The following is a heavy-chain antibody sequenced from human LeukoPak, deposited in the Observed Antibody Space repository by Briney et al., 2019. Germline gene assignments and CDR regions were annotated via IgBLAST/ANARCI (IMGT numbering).Heavy chain of an antibody. CDR2: IYTSGST. J-gene: IGHJ5*02. CDR3: ARDVNSNYFPLGFDP. D-gene: IGHD4-11*01. CDR1: GGSISSGSYY. V-gene: IGHV4-61*02. Sequence: PSETLSLTCTVSGGSISSGSYYWSWIRQPAGKGLEWIGRIYTSGSTNYNPSLKSRVTISVDTSKNQFSLKLSSVTAADTAVYYCARDVNSNYFPLGFDPWGQGTLVTVSS.